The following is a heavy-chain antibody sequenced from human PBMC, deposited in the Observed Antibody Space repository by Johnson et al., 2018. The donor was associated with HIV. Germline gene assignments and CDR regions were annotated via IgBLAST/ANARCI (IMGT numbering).Heavy chain of an antibody. CDR1: GFTFSTYG. CDR2: ISGTGGTT. CDR3: AKDRMYDYGDYGGAFDI. Sequence: VQLVESGGGLVQPGGSLRMSCVASGFTFSTYGMTWVRQAPGKGLEWVSAISGTGGTTYYADSVKGRFTISRDNSKNTLYLQMNSLRAEDTAVYYCAKDRMYDYGDYGGAFDIWGQGTMVTVSS. D-gene: IGHD4-17*01. J-gene: IGHJ3*02. V-gene: IGHV3-23*04.